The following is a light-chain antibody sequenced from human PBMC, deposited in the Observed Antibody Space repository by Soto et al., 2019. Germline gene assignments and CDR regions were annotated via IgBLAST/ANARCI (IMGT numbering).Light chain of an antibody. V-gene: IGKV3-15*01. Sequence: EIVLTQSPATLSVSPGERATFSCRASQVFGSSLAWYQQKPGQAPRLLIYDASTRATGIPARFSGSGSGTEFTLTISSLQSEDFAVYYCQQYNNWPPITFGQGTRLEIK. J-gene: IGKJ5*01. CDR1: QVFGSS. CDR2: DAS. CDR3: QQYNNWPPIT.